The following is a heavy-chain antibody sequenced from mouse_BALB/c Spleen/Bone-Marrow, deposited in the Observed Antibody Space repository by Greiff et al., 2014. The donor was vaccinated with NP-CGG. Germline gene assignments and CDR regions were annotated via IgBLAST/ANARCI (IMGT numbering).Heavy chain of an antibody. Sequence: VQVVESGAELVRPGASVKLSCKASGYTFTSYWMNWVKQRPEQGLEWIGRIDPYDSETHYNQKFKDKAILTVDKSSSTAYMQLSSLTSEDSAVYYCARRRGTMITTRDAMDYWGQGTSVTVSS. J-gene: IGHJ4*01. CDR1: GYTFTSYW. D-gene: IGHD2-4*01. CDR3: ARRRGTMITTRDAMDY. V-gene: IGHV1-52*01. CDR2: IDPYDSET.